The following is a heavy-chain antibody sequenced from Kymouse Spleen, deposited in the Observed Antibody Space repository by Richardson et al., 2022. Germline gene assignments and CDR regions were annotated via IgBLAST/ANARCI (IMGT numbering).Heavy chain of an antibody. D-gene: IGHD3-9*01. CDR3: ARDQDILTGYYTLHYYYYGMDV. CDR1: GFTFSSYS. CDR2: ISSSSSYI. Sequence: EVQLVESGGGLVKPGGSLRLSCAASGFTFSSYSMNWVRQAPGKGLEWVSSISSSSSYIYYADSVKGRFTISRDNAKNSLYLQMNSLRAEDTAVYYCARDQDILTGYYTLHYYYYGMDVWGQGTTVTVSS. J-gene: IGHJ6*02. V-gene: IGHV3-21*03.